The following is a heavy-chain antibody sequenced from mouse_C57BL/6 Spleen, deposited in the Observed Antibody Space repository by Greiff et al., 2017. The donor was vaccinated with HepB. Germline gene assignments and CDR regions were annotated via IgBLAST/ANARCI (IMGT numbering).Heavy chain of an antibody. V-gene: IGHV1-80*01. CDR3: ARGGYDGYSFDY. CDR2: IYTGDGDT. J-gene: IGHJ2*01. D-gene: IGHD2-3*01. CDR1: GYAFSSYW. Sequence: QVQLQQSGAELVKPGASVKISCKASGYAFSSYWMNWVKQRPGKGLEWIGQIYTGDGDTNYNGKFKGKATLTADKSSSTAYMQLSSLTSEDSAVYFCARGGYDGYSFDYWGQGTTLTVSS.